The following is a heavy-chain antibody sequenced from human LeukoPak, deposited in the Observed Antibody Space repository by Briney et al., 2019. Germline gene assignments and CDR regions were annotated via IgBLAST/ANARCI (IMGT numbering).Heavy chain of an antibody. Sequence: SQTLSLTCTVSGGSISSGGYYWSWIRQPPGKGLEWIGYIYHSGSTYYNPSLKSRVTISVDRSKNQFSLKLSSVTAADTAVYYCARDSNPGGSYGYYYGMGVWGQGTTVTVSS. CDR1: GGSISSGGYY. CDR2: IYHSGST. J-gene: IGHJ6*02. D-gene: IGHD1-26*01. V-gene: IGHV4-30-2*01. CDR3: ARDSNPGGSYGYYYGMGV.